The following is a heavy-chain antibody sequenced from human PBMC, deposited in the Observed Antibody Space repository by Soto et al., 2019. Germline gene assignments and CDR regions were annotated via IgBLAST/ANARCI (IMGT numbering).Heavy chain of an antibody. CDR3: ARGYSSGPDY. D-gene: IGHD3-22*01. CDR2: INSDGSTT. Sequence: GGSLRLSCAASGFTFSDHCMHWVRQIPGKGLVWVARINSDGSTTTYADSVKGRFTISRANARNTLYLQMDSLRAEDTALYYCARGYSSGPDYWGQGILVTVSS. V-gene: IGHV3-74*01. J-gene: IGHJ4*02. CDR1: GFTFSDHC.